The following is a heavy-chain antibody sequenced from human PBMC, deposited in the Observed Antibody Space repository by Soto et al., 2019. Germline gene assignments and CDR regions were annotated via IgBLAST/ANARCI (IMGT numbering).Heavy chain of an antibody. CDR1: GGSISSSSYY. V-gene: IGHV4-39*02. D-gene: IGHD2-15*01. CDR2: IYYSGNT. CDR3: AREGGRYCTGGSCQVEY. Sequence: SETLSLTCTVSGGSISSSSYYWGWIRQPPGKGLEWIGSIYYSGNTYYTPSLKSRVTISVDTSKNQFSLKLSSVTAADTAVYYCAREGGRYCTGGSCQVEYWGQGTLVTVSS. J-gene: IGHJ4*02.